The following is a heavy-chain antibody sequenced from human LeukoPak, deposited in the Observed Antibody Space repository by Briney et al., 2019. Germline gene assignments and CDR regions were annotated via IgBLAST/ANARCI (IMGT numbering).Heavy chain of an antibody. CDR1: GGSISSYY. V-gene: IGHV4-4*07. J-gene: IGHJ4*02. D-gene: IGHD3-3*01. CDR3: AREAIFGVVISQFDY. CDR2: IYTSGST. Sequence: SETLSLTCTVSGGSISSYYWSWIRQPAGKGLEWIGRIYTSGSTNYNPSLKSRVTMSVDTSKNQFSLKLSSVTAADTAVYYRAREAIFGVVISQFDYWGQGTLVTVSS.